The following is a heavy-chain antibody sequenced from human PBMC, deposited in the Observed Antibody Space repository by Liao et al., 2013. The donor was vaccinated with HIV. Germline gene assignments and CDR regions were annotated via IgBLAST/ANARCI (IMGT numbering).Heavy chain of an antibody. Sequence: QLQLQESGPGLAKPSETLSLTCTVSGGSISSRDNFWGWIRQSPGKGLEWIGSVYYTGSDYYTPSLKSRVTISVDTSKNQMSLRLVSVTAADTAIYYCARDPRRGLFYFDLWGLGTLVTVSS. J-gene: IGHJ4*02. D-gene: IGHD3-10*01. V-gene: IGHV4-39*07. CDR3: ARDPRRGLFYFDL. CDR2: VYYTGSD. CDR1: GGSISSRDNF.